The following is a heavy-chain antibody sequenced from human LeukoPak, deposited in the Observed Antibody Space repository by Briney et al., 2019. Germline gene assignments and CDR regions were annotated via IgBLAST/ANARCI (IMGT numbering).Heavy chain of an antibody. CDR1: GFIFSSYG. CDR2: ISWDGGST. Sequence: GGSLRLSCAASGFIFSSYGMHWVRQAPGKGLEWVSLISWDGGSTYYADSVKGRFTISRGNSKNSLYLQMNSLRAEDTALYYCAKDIRPSTYYDILTGYEFDPWGQGTLVTVSS. J-gene: IGHJ5*02. V-gene: IGHV3-43D*03. D-gene: IGHD3-9*01. CDR3: AKDIRPSTYYDILTGYEFDP.